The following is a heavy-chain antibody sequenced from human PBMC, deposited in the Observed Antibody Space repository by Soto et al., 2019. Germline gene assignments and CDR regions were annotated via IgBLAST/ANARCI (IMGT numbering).Heavy chain of an antibody. J-gene: IGHJ4*02. Sequence: VTLKEAGPVLVKPTETLPPTCTVPEFSLHHPRLGVNWIRPPPGRALEWLAHIYSNDEKSYRTSLRSRLTISRGTSKSQVVLTMTNMDPVDTATYYCARIRDGYSVDYWGQGTLVTVSS. CDR3: ARIRDGYSVDY. V-gene: IGHV2-26*01. D-gene: IGHD3-22*01. CDR2: IYSNDEK. CDR1: EFSLHHPRLG.